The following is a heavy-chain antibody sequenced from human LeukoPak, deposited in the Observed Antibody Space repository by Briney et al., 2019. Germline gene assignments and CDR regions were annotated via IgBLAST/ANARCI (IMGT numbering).Heavy chain of an antibody. J-gene: IGHJ6*03. CDR3: AKGLKTAVGPYKGYHYHMDV. Sequence: GGSLRLSCAASGFTFSNYAMSWVRQAPGKGLEWVSTINDRGIATYYADSVKGRFTISRDNSKNTLSLQVSSLRAEDTAIYYCAKGLKTAVGPYKGYHYHMDVRGKGTTVTVSS. CDR1: GFTFSNYA. CDR2: INDRGIAT. D-gene: IGHD5-18*01. V-gene: IGHV3-23*01.